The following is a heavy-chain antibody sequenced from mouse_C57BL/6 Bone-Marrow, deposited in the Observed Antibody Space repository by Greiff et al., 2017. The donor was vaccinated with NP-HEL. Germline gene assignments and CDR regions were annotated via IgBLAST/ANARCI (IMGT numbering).Heavy chain of an antibody. CDR2: ISSGGSYT. Sequence: EVKLVESGGDLVKPGGSLKLSCAASGFTFSSYGMSWVRQTPDKRLEWVATISSGGSYTYYPDSVKGRFTISRDNAKNTLYLQMSSLKSEDTAMYYCARHPVLPTTFAYWGQGTLVTVSA. V-gene: IGHV5-6*02. D-gene: IGHD2-1*01. CDR1: GFTFSSYG. J-gene: IGHJ3*01. CDR3: ARHPVLPTTFAY.